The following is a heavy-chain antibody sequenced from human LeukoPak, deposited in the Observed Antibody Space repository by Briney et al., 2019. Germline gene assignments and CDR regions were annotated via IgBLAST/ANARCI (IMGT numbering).Heavy chain of an antibody. V-gene: IGHV3-30*18. CDR1: GFTFSSYG. CDR3: AKATAMVRYYFDY. CDR2: ISYDGSNK. D-gene: IGHD5-18*01. J-gene: IGHJ4*02. Sequence: GGSLRLSCAASGFTFSSYGMHWVRQAPGKGLEWVAVISYDGSNKYYADSVKGRFTISRDNSKNTLYLQMNSLGAEDTAVYYCAKATAMVRYYFDYWGQGTLVTVSS.